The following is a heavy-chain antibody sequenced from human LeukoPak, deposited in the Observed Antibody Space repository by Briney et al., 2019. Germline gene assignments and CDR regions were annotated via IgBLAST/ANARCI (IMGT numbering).Heavy chain of an antibody. J-gene: IGHJ5*02. CDR3: ARDYYDSSGYPRSYNWFDP. CDR1: GYTFTSYY. Sequence: ASVTVSCKASGYTFTSYYMHWVGQARGKGLEWMGIINPSGGSTSYAQKFQGRVTMTRDTSTSTVYMELSSLRSEDTAVYYCARDYYDSSGYPRSYNWFDPWGQGTLVTVSS. D-gene: IGHD3-22*01. CDR2: INPSGGST. V-gene: IGHV1-46*01.